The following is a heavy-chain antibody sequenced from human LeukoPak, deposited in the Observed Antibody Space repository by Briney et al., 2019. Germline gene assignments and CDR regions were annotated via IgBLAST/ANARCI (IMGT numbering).Heavy chain of an antibody. CDR2: ISSSGGST. CDR3: AKLWFGELLLYDY. Sequence: PGGSLRLSCAASGFTFSNYAMSRVRQAPGKGLEWVSLISSSGGSTYYADSVKGRFTISRDNSKDTLYLHINSLRAEDTAVYYCAKLWFGELLLYDYWGQGTLVTVSS. J-gene: IGHJ4*02. D-gene: IGHD3-10*01. V-gene: IGHV3-23*01. CDR1: GFTFSNYA.